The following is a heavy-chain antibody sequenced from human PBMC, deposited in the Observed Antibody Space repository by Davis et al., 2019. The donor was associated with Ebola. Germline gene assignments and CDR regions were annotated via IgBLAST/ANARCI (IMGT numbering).Heavy chain of an antibody. Sequence: GGSLRLSCAASGFTFSSYSMNWVRQAPGKGLEWVGRIKSKTDGGTTDYAAPVKGRFTISRDDSKNTLYLQMNSLKTEDTAVYYCTTGAGRDGYNYYYYYGMDVWGQGTTVTVSS. V-gene: IGHV3-15*07. CDR2: IKSKTDGGTT. J-gene: IGHJ6*02. CDR1: GFTFSSYS. D-gene: IGHD5-24*01. CDR3: TTGAGRDGYNYYYYYGMDV.